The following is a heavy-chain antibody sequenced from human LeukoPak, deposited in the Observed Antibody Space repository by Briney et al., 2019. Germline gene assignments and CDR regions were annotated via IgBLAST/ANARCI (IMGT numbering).Heavy chain of an antibody. Sequence: SETLSLTCTVSGGSISSYYWSWIRRPAGKGLEWIGRIYTSGSTNYNPSLKSRVTISVDKSKNQFSLKLSSVTAADTAVYYCAREGTLGWMVATGGFDYWGQGTLVTVSS. CDR2: IYTSGST. D-gene: IGHD5-12*01. CDR1: GGSISSYY. J-gene: IGHJ4*02. CDR3: AREGTLGWMVATGGFDY. V-gene: IGHV4-4*07.